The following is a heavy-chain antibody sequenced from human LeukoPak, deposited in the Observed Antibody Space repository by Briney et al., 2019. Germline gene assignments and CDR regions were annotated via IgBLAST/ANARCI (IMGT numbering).Heavy chain of an antibody. V-gene: IGHV3-23*01. D-gene: IGHD5-24*01. J-gene: IGHJ4*02. CDR1: GFTFSSYA. CDR3: TKGNRDGYNQFFGY. CDR2: ISATGGGT. Sequence: GGSLRLSCAASGFTFSSYAMTWVRRTPGKGLEWVSVISATGGGTYYADSVKGRFTISRDNSKNTLYLQMNSLRAEDTAVYYCTKGNRDGYNQFFGYWGQGTLVTVSS.